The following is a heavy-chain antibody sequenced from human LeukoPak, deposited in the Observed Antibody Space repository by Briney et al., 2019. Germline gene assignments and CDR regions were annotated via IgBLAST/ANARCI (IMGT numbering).Heavy chain of an antibody. V-gene: IGHV3-74*01. CDR3: ARGGVSGGFDY. J-gene: IGHJ4*02. CDR1: GFTLSISW. D-gene: IGHD3-10*01. Sequence: GGSLRLSCAASGFTLSISWMFWVRQPPGKGLKYVSEINNDGSRTSYADSVKGRFTISRDGAENTLFLQMNSLRAEDTAVYFCARGGVSGGFDYWGQGTLVTVSS. CDR2: INNDGSRT.